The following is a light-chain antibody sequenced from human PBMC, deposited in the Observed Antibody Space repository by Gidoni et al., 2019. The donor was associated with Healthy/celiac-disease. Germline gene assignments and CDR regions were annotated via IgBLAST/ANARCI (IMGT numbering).Light chain of an antibody. Sequence: IAISQSPATLSVSPGERATLSCRASQSVSSNLAWYQQKPGQAPRLLIYGASTRATGIPARFSGSGSGTEFTLTISSLQSEDFAVYYCQQYNNWPPRTFGEGTKVEIK. J-gene: IGKJ4*02. CDR1: QSVSSN. CDR2: GAS. CDR3: QQYNNWPPRT. V-gene: IGKV3-15*01.